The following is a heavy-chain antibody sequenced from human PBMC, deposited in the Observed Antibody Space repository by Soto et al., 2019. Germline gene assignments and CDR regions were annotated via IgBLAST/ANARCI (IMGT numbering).Heavy chain of an antibody. CDR1: RVTFSSYS. CDR2: IYSGGNT. J-gene: IGHJ6*01. Sequence: LRLSCAAARVTFSSYSTNCVRQAPGKGLEWVSLIYSGGNTYYAESVKGRFTISRDNSKNTLYLQMNSLRTEDSAVYYCTRAYSPIGVWGQGTTVTVSS. CDR3: TRAYSPIGV. V-gene: IGHV3-66*01. D-gene: IGHD2-21*01.